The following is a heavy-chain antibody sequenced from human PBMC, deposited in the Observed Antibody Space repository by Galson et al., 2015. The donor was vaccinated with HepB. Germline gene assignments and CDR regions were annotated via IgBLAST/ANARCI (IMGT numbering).Heavy chain of an antibody. CDR3: ARELGRQLWSTPPHYGMDV. CDR2: ISWNSGSI. D-gene: IGHD5-18*01. J-gene: IGHJ6*02. V-gene: IGHV3-9*01. Sequence: LRLSCAASGFTFDDYAMHWVRQAPGKGLEWVSGISWNSGSIGYADSVKGRFTISRDNAKNTLYLQMNSLRAEDTAVYYCARELGRQLWSTPPHYGMDVWGQGTTVTVSS. CDR1: GFTFDDYA.